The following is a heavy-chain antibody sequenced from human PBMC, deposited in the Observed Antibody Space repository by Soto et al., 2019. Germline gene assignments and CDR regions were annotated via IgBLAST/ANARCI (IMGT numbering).Heavy chain of an antibody. V-gene: IGHV4-34*01. CDR3: ATRITVFGLLIPPFEP. CDR1: GGSVNGYY. Sequence: SETLSLTGTVYGGSVNGYYWNWIRQPPGKGLEWIGEINHTGGTHYNPSLKSRVTMSVDTSKNQFSLRLSSVTAADTAIYYCATRITVFGLLIPPFEPWGQGTQVSVSS. CDR2: INHTGGT. J-gene: IGHJ5*02. D-gene: IGHD3-3*01.